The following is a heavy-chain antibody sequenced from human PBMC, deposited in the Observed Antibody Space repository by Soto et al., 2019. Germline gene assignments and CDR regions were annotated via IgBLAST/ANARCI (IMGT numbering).Heavy chain of an antibody. Sequence: EASVKVSCKASGYTFTSYAISWVRQAPGQGLEWMGGIIPIFGTANYAQKFQGRVTITADESTSTAYMELSSLRSEDTAVYYCASTKDDSSSFDYWGQGTLVTVSS. D-gene: IGHD6-13*01. CDR2: IIPIFGTA. CDR3: ASTKDDSSSFDY. V-gene: IGHV1-69*13. CDR1: GYTFTSYA. J-gene: IGHJ4*02.